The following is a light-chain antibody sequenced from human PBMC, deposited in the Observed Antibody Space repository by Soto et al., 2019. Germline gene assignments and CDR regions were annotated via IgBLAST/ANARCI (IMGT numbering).Light chain of an antibody. CDR2: DVS. CDR1: SSDVGSYNY. J-gene: IGLJ3*02. V-gene: IGLV2-11*01. CDR3: CSYGATYTLV. Sequence: QSVLTQPRSVSGSPGQSVTISCTGTSSDVGSYNYVSWYQQHPGKAPKLIISDVSKRPSGVPDRFSGSKSGNTASLTISGRQAEDEADYYCCSYGATYTLVFGGGTKLTVL.